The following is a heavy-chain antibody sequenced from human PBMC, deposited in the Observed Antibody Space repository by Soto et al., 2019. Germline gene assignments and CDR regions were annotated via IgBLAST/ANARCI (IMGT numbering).Heavy chain of an antibody. CDR2: IIPIFGTA. V-gene: IGHV1-69*13. D-gene: IGHD5-18*01. Sequence: GASVKVSCKASGGTFSSYAISWVRQAPGQGLEWMGGIIPIFGTANYAQKFQGRVTITADESTSTAYMELSSLRSEDTAVYYCAGGDTAMVTNLFDYWGQGTLVTVSS. CDR3: AGGDTAMVTNLFDY. CDR1: GGTFSSYA. J-gene: IGHJ4*02.